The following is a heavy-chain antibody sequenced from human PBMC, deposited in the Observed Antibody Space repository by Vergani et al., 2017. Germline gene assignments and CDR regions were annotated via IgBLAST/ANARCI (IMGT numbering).Heavy chain of an antibody. CDR2: INPSGGST. V-gene: IGHV1-46*01. CDR3: ASYYGSGSYRPGVYYYYGMDV. J-gene: IGHJ6*02. D-gene: IGHD3-10*01. CDR1: GYTFTSYY. Sequence: QVQLVQSGAEVKKPGASVKVSCKASGYTFTSYYMHWVRQAPGQGLEWMGIINPSGGSTSYAQKFQGRVTMTRDTSTSTVYMELSSLRSEDTAVYYCASYYGSGSYRPGVYYYYGMDVWGQGTTVTVSS.